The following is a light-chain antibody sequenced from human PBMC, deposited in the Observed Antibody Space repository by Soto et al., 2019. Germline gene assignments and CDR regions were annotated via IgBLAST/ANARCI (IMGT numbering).Light chain of an antibody. CDR1: QSVSSSY. CDR2: GAS. CDR3: QQYGSSPQT. J-gene: IGKJ5*01. Sequence: EIVLTQSPGTLSLSPGERATLSCRASQSVSSSYLAWYQQKPGQAPRLLIYGASRRATGIPDRFSGSGSGTDFTLTISSLEPEDFAVYYCQQYGSSPQTFGQGTRLEIK. V-gene: IGKV3-20*01.